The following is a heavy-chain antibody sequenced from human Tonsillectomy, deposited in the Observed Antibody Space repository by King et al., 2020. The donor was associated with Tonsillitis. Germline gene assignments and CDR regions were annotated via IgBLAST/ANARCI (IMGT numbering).Heavy chain of an antibody. CDR2: INHSGST. D-gene: IGHD3-10*01. J-gene: IGHJ4*02. CDR1: GGSFSGYY. V-gene: IGHV4-34*01. CDR3: ARGDGVLLWFGESLDY. Sequence: VQLQQWGAGLLKPSETLSLTCAVYGGSFSGYYWSWIRQPPGKGLEWIGEINHSGSTNYNPSLKSRVTVSVDTSKNQFSLKLSSVTAADTAVYYCARGDGVLLWFGESLDYWGQGTLVTVSS.